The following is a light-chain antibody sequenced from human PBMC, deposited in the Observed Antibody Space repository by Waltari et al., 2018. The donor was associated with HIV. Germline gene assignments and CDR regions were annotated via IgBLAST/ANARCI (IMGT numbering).Light chain of an antibody. CDR2: GVS. CDR3: QQFSDSPLT. V-gene: IGKV3-20*01. J-gene: IGKJ4*01. Sequence: EIVFTQSPGTLSLSPVDGVTLSCRASQSVTNNYLSWYQQKPGQAHRLLIYGVSNRATGIPDRFSGGGSGTDFSLTISGLEPEDFAVYYCQQFSDSPLTFGGGTKVEIK. CDR1: QSVTNNY.